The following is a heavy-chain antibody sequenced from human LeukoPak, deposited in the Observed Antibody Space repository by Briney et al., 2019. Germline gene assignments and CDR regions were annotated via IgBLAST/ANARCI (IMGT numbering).Heavy chain of an antibody. CDR2: INHSGST. D-gene: IGHD3-10*01. V-gene: IGHV4-34*01. CDR3: ASLYPRGY. CDR1: GGSLSGYY. Sequence: PSETLSLTCAVYGGSLSGYYWSWIRQPPGKGLEWIGEINHSGSTNYNPSLKSRVTISVDTSKNQFSLKLSSVTAADTAVYYCASLYPRGYWGQGTLVTVSS. J-gene: IGHJ4*02.